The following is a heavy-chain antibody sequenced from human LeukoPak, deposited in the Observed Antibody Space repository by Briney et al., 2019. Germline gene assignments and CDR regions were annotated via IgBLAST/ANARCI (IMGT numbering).Heavy chain of an antibody. Sequence: ASETLSLTCTVSGGSISSSSYYWGWIRQPPGKGLEWIGSIYYSGSTYYNPSLKSRVTISVDTSKNQFSLKLSSVTAADTAVYYCARQYSSSWYTWFDPWGQGTLVTVSS. V-gene: IGHV4-39*01. D-gene: IGHD6-13*01. J-gene: IGHJ5*02. CDR1: GGSISSSSYY. CDR2: IYYSGST. CDR3: ARQYSSSWYTWFDP.